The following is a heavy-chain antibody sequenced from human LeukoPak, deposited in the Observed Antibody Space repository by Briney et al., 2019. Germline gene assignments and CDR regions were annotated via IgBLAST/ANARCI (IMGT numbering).Heavy chain of an antibody. J-gene: IGHJ4*02. V-gene: IGHV3-23*01. Sequence: PGGSLRLSCAASGFTFSSYAMSWVRQAPGKGLEWVSAISGSGGSTYYADSVKGRFTISRDNSKNTLYLQMNSLRAEDTAVYYCAKVLSPSYYDFWSGYPLDYWAREPWSPSPQ. CDR3: AKVLSPSYYDFWSGYPLDY. CDR1: GFTFSSYA. D-gene: IGHD3-3*01. CDR2: ISGSGGST.